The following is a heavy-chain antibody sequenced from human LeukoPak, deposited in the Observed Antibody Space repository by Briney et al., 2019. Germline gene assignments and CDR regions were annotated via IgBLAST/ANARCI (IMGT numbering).Heavy chain of an antibody. Sequence: SQTLSLTXTVSGGSISSGSYYWSWIRQPAGKGLEWIGRIYTSGSTNYNPSLKSRATISVDTSKNQFSLKLSSVTAADTAVYYCAREWDGSGSYYNPRDFDYWGQGTLVTVSS. CDR3: AREWDGSGSYYNPRDFDY. V-gene: IGHV4-61*02. D-gene: IGHD3-10*01. J-gene: IGHJ4*02. CDR2: IYTSGST. CDR1: GGSISSGSYY.